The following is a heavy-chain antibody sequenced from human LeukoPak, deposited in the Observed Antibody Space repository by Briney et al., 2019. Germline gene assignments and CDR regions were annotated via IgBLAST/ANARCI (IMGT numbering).Heavy chain of an antibody. Sequence: GGSLRLSCAASRFTFSGYGMSWVRQATGKGLEWVSSISGSGGSTFYADSVKGRFTISRDNSKNTLYLQMNSLRVEDTAVYYCATPQGDYWGQGTLVTVSS. CDR3: ATPQGDY. J-gene: IGHJ4*02. V-gene: IGHV3-23*01. CDR2: ISGSGGST. CDR1: RFTFSGYG.